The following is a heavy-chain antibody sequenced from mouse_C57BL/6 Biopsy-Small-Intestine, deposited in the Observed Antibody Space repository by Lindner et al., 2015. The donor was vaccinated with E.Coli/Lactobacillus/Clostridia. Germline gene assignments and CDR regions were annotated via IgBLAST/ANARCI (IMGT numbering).Heavy chain of an antibody. CDR1: GFNIKDYY. J-gene: IGHJ1*03. Sequence: QLQESGARACEARASVKLSCTASGFNIKDYYMHWVKQRTEQGLEWIGRIDPEDGETKYAPKFQGKATITADTSSNTAYLQLSSLTSEDTAVYYCARGYSYWYLDVWGTGTTVTVSS. D-gene: IGHD2-12*01. V-gene: IGHV14-2*01. CDR2: IDPEDGET. CDR3: ARGYSYWYLDV.